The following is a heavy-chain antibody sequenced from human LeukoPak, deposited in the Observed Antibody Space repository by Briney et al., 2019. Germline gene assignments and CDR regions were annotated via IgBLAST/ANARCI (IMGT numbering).Heavy chain of an antibody. D-gene: IGHD3-3*01. V-gene: IGHV4-34*01. CDR1: GGSFCGNY. J-gene: IGHJ6*03. Sequence: SETLSLTCSVYGGSFCGNYWSWLRQPPGKGLEWIGEINHSGSTNYNPSLKSRVTISVDTSKTQFSLKLSSVTAADTAVYYCARDVTVLRYNFWSGPEGYDMDVWGKGTTVTVSS. CDR3: ARDVTVLRYNFWSGPEGYDMDV. CDR2: INHSGST.